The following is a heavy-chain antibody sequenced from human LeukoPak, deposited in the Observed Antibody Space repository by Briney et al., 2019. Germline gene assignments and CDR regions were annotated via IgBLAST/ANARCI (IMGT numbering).Heavy chain of an antibody. CDR3: AKDRRVGFQGFDY. CDR2: IFSGGST. D-gene: IGHD3-10*01. CDR1: GFTLSSNY. Sequence: GGSLRLSCAASGFTLSSNYMTWVRQAPGKGLEWVSVIFSGGSTYYADSVKGRFTISRDNSKNTLYLQMNSLRAEDTAVYYCAKDRRVGFQGFDYWGQGTLVTVSS. J-gene: IGHJ4*02. V-gene: IGHV3-66*01.